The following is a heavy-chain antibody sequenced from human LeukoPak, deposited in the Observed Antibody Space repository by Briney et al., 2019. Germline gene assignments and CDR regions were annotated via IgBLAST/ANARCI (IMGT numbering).Heavy chain of an antibody. J-gene: IGHJ5*02. V-gene: IGHV4-39*01. CDR3: ARHSGYALYNWFDP. CDR2: ISYSGST. D-gene: IGHD5-12*01. CDR1: GGSISSTNYY. Sequence: SETLSLTCTVSGGSISSTNYYWAWNRQPPGKGLEWIGSISYSGSTYYNPSLKSRVTISVDTSKNQFSLRLSSVTAADTAVYYCARHSGYALYNWFDPWGQGTLVTDSS.